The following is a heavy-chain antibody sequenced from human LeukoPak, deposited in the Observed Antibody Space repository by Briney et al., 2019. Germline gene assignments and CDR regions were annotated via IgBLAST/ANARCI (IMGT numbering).Heavy chain of an antibody. Sequence: MSSQTLSLTCTVSGGSISSGGYYWSWIRQPPGKGLEWIGYIYHSGSTYYNPSLKSRVTISVDRSKNQFSLKLSSVTAADTAVYYCASNGKYSSSSGAFDIWGQGTMVTVSS. J-gene: IGHJ3*02. CDR3: ASNGKYSSSSGAFDI. CDR1: GGSISSGGYY. CDR2: IYHSGST. V-gene: IGHV4-30-2*01. D-gene: IGHD6-6*01.